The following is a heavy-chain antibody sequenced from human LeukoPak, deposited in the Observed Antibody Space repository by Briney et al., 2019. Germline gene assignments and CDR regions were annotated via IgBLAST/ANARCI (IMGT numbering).Heavy chain of an antibody. D-gene: IGHD1-26*01. CDR2: LSYSGVT. V-gene: IGHV4-39*07. Sequence: SETLSLTCTVSGGSVSSSSYYWGWIRQPPGKGLEWIGSLSYSGVTYYNPSLKSRVTISVDTSKSQFSLKLTSVTAADTAVFYCGSGSGSYYEYDSWGQGTLVTVSS. CDR3: GSGSGSYYEYDS. CDR1: GGSVSSSSYY. J-gene: IGHJ4*02.